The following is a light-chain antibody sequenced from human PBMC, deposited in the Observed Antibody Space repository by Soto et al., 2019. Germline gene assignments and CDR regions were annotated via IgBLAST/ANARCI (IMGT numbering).Light chain of an antibody. CDR3: QQYRSWPRT. Sequence: EIVLTQSPGTLSLSPGERATLSCRASHSVTSDYLAWYQQKPGQAPRLLIYGASTRATMPGRFSGRGAGAEFTLTISSLQSEDFAVYYCQQYRSWPRTFGQGTKVDIK. CDR1: HSVTSDY. CDR2: GAS. V-gene: IGKV3-20*01. J-gene: IGKJ1*01.